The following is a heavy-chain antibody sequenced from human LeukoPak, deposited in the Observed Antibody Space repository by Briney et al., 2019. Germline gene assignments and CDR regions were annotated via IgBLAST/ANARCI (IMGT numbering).Heavy chain of an antibody. Sequence: GRSLRLSCAASGFTFSSFGMHWVRQAPGKGLEWVAVMSYDGSDKYYADSVKGRFTISRDNSKNTLYLQMNSLRADDTAVYYCAKGEGQQLVRGASDIWGQGTMVTVSS. CDR2: MSYDGSDK. V-gene: IGHV3-30*18. D-gene: IGHD6-13*01. CDR3: AKGEGQQLVRGASDI. J-gene: IGHJ3*02. CDR1: GFTFSSFG.